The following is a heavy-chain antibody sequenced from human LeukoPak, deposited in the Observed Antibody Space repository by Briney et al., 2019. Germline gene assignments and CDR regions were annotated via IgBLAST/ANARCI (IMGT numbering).Heavy chain of an antibody. J-gene: IGHJ4*02. Sequence: PGGSLRLSCAVSGFXVSSNYINWVRQAPGKGLEWVSIVYSGGNTYYADSVKGRFTISRDNPKNTLYLQMNSLRAEDTAVYYCARDDGAGGPFDYWGQGTLVSVSS. D-gene: IGHD3-10*01. CDR3: ARDDGAGGPFDY. V-gene: IGHV3-66*01. CDR2: VYSGGNT. CDR1: GFXVSSNY.